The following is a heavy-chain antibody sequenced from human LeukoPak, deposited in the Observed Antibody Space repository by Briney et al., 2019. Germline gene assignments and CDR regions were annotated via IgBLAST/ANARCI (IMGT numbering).Heavy chain of an antibody. Sequence: GGSLRLSCAASGFIFSSYAMSWVRQAPGKGLEWVSGISGSGGSTYYADSVKGRFTISRDNSKNTLYLQMNSLRAEDTAVYYCARAAVAGTFYFDYWGQGTLVTVSS. CDR1: GFIFSSYA. CDR2: ISGSGGST. D-gene: IGHD6-19*01. J-gene: IGHJ4*02. V-gene: IGHV3-23*01. CDR3: ARAAVAGTFYFDY.